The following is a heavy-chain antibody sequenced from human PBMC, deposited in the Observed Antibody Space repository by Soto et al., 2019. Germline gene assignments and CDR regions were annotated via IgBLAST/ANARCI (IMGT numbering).Heavy chain of an antibody. CDR1: GDSIDSNHW. CDR2: IHHSGST. CDR3: ARTHNGYRSGWYNWFDT. J-gene: IGHJ5*02. D-gene: IGHD6-19*01. Sequence: QVQLQESGPGLVKPSGTLSLTCAVSGDSIDSNHWWSWVRQPPGKGLEWIGEIHHSGSTNYNPSLKNRVTTSVDKSKNQVALNLASVTAADTAFYYCARTHNGYRSGWYNWFDTWGQGTLVTVSS. V-gene: IGHV4-4*02.